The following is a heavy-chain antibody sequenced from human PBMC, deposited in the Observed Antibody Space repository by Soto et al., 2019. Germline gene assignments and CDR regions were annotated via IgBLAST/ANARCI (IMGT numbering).Heavy chain of an antibody. CDR3: AGDVHYYASDY. Sequence: QVQLVESGGGLGKPGGSLRLSCTASGFTFSDHYMTWIRQAPGKGLEWVSYISGGGSTIHYAHSVKGRFTVSRDNAKNSVYLQMNSLRAEDTAVYFCAGDVHYYASDYWGQGTLVTVTS. D-gene: IGHD3-16*01. CDR1: GFTFSDHY. J-gene: IGHJ4*02. V-gene: IGHV3-11*01. CDR2: ISGGGSTI.